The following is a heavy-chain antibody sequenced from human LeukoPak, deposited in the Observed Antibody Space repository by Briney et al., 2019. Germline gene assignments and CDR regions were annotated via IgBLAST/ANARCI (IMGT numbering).Heavy chain of an antibody. Sequence: GGSLRLSCAASGFTVSSNYMSWVRQAPGKGLEWVSVIYSGGSTYYADSVKGRFTISRDSSKNTLSLQMDSLRAEDTAVYYCAGGGSRRTLFDYWGQGTLVTVSS. V-gene: IGHV3-66*01. CDR1: GFTVSSNY. D-gene: IGHD1-26*01. CDR2: IYSGGST. CDR3: AGGGSRRTLFDY. J-gene: IGHJ4*02.